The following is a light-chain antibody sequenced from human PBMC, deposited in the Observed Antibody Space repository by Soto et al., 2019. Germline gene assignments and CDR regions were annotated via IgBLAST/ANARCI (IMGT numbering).Light chain of an antibody. CDR2: VAS. Sequence: DIQMTQSPSSLSASVGDRVTITCRASQGISNYLAWYQQQPGKVPKLLIYVASTLQSGVPSRFSGSGSGTDFTLTISSLKPEDDAAYYCQKYNSAPWTFGQGTKVEIK. CDR1: QGISNY. J-gene: IGKJ1*01. V-gene: IGKV1-27*01. CDR3: QKYNSAPWT.